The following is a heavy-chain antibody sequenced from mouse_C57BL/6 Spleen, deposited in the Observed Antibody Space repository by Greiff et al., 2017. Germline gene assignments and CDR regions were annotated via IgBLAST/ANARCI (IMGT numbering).Heavy chain of an antibody. CDR1: GYAFSSSW. CDR3: ARWRDYYGSSDY. Sequence: VQLQQSGPELVKPGASVKISCKASGYAFSSSWMNWVKQRPGQGLEWIGRIYPGDGDTNYNGKFKGKATLTVDKSSSTAYMQLSSLASEDSAVYFCARWRDYYGSSDYWGQGTTLTVSS. D-gene: IGHD1-1*01. J-gene: IGHJ2*01. CDR2: IYPGDGDT. V-gene: IGHV1-82*01.